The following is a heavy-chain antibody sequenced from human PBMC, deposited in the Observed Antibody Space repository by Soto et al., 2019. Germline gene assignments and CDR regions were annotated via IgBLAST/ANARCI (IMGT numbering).Heavy chain of an antibody. D-gene: IGHD3-3*01. CDR2: IKQDGSEK. V-gene: IGHV3-7*01. J-gene: IGHJ5*02. CDR1: GFTFSSYW. CDR3: ARESRFLEWLSLNWFDP. Sequence: GGSLRLSCAASGFTFSSYWMSWVRQAPGKGLKWVANIKQDGSEKYYVDSVKGRFTISRDNAKNSLYLQMNSLRDEDTAVYYCARESRFLEWLSLNWFDPWGQGTLVTVSS.